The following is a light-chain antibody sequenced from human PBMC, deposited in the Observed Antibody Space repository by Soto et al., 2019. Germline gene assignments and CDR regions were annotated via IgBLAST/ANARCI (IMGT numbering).Light chain of an antibody. CDR2: EIS. Sequence: QSVLTQPASVAGSPGQSITISCTGTSSDVGNYIYVSWYQQHPGKAPKLMIYEISNRPSGISNRFSGSKSGNTASLTISGLQAQDEADYYCSSYTSSTTPLVFGTGTKLTV. CDR3: SSYTSSTTPLV. CDR1: SSDVGNYIY. V-gene: IGLV2-14*01. J-gene: IGLJ1*01.